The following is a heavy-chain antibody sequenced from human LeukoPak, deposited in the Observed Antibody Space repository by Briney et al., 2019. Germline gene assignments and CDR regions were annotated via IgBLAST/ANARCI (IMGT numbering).Heavy chain of an antibody. D-gene: IGHD3-16*01. J-gene: IGHJ4*02. Sequence: TSETLSLTCAVSGDSISSGGYSWSWIRQPPGKGLEWIGHIYHSGSTYYNPSLKSRVTISVDRSKNQFSLKLSSVTAADTAVYYCARVNILLGGGFDYWGQGTLVTVSS. CDR1: GDSISSGGYS. CDR3: ARVNILLGGGFDY. V-gene: IGHV4-30-2*01. CDR2: IYHSGST.